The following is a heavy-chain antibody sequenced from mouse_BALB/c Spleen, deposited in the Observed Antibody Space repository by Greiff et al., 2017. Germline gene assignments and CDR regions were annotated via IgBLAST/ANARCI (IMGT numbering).Heavy chain of an antibody. CDR2: ISYSGST. CDR3: ARGDRTYAMDY. CDR1: GYSITSDYA. Sequence: EVQLKESGPGLVKPSQSLSLTCTVTGYSITSDYAWNWIRQFPGNKLEWMGYISYSGSTSYNPSLKSRISITRDTSKNQFFLQLNSVTTEDTATYYCARGDRTYAMDYWGQGTSVTVSS. J-gene: IGHJ4*01. D-gene: IGHD2-14*01. V-gene: IGHV3-2*02.